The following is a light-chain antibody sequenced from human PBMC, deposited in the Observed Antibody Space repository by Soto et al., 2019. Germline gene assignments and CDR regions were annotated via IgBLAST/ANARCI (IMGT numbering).Light chain of an antibody. CDR3: QSYDSSLGAYVV. CDR2: VNS. CDR1: SSNIGAGYD. Sequence: QSVLTQPPSVSGAPGQRVTISCTGSSSNIGAGYDVHWYQQLPGTAPKLLIYVNSNRPSGVPDRFSGSKSGTSASLAITWLQAEDESDYYCQSYDSSLGAYVVFGGGTKVTVL. J-gene: IGLJ2*01. V-gene: IGLV1-40*01.